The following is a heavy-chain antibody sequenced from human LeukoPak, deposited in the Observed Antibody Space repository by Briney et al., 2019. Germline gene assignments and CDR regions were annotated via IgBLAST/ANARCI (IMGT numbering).Heavy chain of an antibody. D-gene: IGHD3-22*01. J-gene: IGHJ3*01. Sequence: HPGGSLRLSCADSGFTFSSYAMSWVRQAPGKGLEWVSVISAGGGSTYYADSAKGRFTISRDNSQDTLFLQMNSLRPDDTAVYYCAKAYSRWALTLTNDAFDFWGQGTMVRVSS. V-gene: IGHV3-23*01. CDR1: GFTFSSYA. CDR3: AKAYSRWALTLTNDAFDF. CDR2: ISAGGGST.